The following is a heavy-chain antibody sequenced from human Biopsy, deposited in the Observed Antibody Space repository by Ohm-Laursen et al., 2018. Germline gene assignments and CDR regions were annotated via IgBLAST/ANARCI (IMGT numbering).Heavy chain of an antibody. Sequence: SDTLSLTCTVSGGSISSDYWSWIRQTPGKGLEWFGYFYYSGSTNYNPFLKSRVTISVDTFKNQFSLRLNSVTATDTAVYYCARATNSTGWPYYYFYGMDVWGQGTTVTVSS. V-gene: IGHV4-59*07. D-gene: IGHD2/OR15-2a*01. J-gene: IGHJ6*02. CDR2: FYYSGST. CDR3: ARATNSTGWPYYYFYGMDV. CDR1: GGSISSDY.